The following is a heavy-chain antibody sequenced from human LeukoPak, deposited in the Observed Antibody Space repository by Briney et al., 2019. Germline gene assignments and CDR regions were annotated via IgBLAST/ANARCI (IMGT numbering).Heavy chain of an antibody. V-gene: IGHV3-53*01. CDR1: GFTVSSNY. CDR2: IYSGGNT. CDR3: ARHLYFDY. Sequence: GGSLRLSCAASGFTVSSNYMSWVRQAPGKGLEWVSIIYSGGNTYYADSVKGRFTISRDNSKNTLYLQMNSLRAEDTAVYYCARHLYFDYWGQGTLVTVSS. J-gene: IGHJ4*02.